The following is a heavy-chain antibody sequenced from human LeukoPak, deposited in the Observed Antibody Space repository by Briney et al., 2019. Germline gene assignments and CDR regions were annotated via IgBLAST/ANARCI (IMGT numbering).Heavy chain of an antibody. J-gene: IGHJ3*02. V-gene: IGHV3-20*04. D-gene: IGHD3-22*01. Sequence: ETLSLTCTVSGGSISSYYWSWVRQAPGKRLEWVSGINWNGGSTGYAGSVKGRFTISRDNAKNSLYLQMNSLRAEDTALYYCAREGRDYYDSSRGAFDIWGQGTMVTVSS. CDR3: AREGRDYYDSSRGAFDI. CDR2: INWNGGST. CDR1: GGSISSYY.